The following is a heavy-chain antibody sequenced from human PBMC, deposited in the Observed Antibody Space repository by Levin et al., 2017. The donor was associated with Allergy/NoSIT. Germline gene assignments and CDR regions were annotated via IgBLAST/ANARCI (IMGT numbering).Heavy chain of an antibody. J-gene: IGHJ6*02. V-gene: IGHV4-59*01. CDR3: ARVGGDGSGSYYPYYYYGMDV. CDR1: GGSIRSYY. D-gene: IGHD3-10*01. Sequence: SQTLSLTCTVSGGSIRSYYWSWIRPPPGKGLEWIGYIYYSGSTNYNPSLKSRVTISVDTSKNQFSLKLSSVTAADTAVYYCARVGGDGSGSYYPYYYYGMDVWGQGTTVTVSS. CDR2: IYYSGST.